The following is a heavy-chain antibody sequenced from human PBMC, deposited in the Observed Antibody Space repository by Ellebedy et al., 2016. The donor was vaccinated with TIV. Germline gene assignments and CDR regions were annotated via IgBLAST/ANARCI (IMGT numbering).Heavy chain of an antibody. Sequence: MPSETLSLTCTVSGGSISSYYWSWIRQPPGKGLEWIGYIYYSGSTNYNPSLKSRVTISVDTSKNQFSLKLSSVTAADTAVYYCAGRHDYGDFDYWGQGTLVTVSS. CDR1: GGSISSYY. V-gene: IGHV4-59*12. D-gene: IGHD4-17*01. CDR3: AGRHDYGDFDY. J-gene: IGHJ4*02. CDR2: IYYSGST.